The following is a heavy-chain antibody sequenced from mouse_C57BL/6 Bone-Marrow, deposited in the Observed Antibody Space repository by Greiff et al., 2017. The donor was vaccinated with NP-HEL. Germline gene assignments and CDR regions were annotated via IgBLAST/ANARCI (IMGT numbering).Heavy chain of an antibody. J-gene: IGHJ3*01. CDR3: TLTEAY. CDR1: GFTIKDDY. Sequence: EVQLQQSGAELVRPGASVKLSCPASGFTIKDDYMHWVKQRPDQGLEWIGWIDPENGDTEYASKFQGKATITADTSANTAYLQLSSLTSEDTAGYYCTLTEAYWGQGTLVTVSA. V-gene: IGHV14-4*01. CDR2: IDPENGDT.